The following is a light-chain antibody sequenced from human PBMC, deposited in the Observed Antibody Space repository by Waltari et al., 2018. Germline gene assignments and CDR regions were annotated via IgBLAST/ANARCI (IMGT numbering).Light chain of an antibody. V-gene: IGKV1-12*01. CDR3: QQANSFPIT. CDR2: PAS. Sequence: DIQMTQSPSSVSASVGDRVTITCRASQGVSNWLAWYQQKPGKAPKLLIYPASTLQSGVPSRFSGSGSGIDFTLTISSLQPEDFATYYCQQANSFPITFGQGTRLEIK. CDR1: QGVSNW. J-gene: IGKJ5*01.